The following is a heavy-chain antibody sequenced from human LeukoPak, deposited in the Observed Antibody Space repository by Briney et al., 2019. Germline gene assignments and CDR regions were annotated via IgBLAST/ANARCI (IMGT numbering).Heavy chain of an antibody. V-gene: IGHV3-48*04. CDR2: ISSSGSTI. CDR1: GFTFNSYS. CDR3: ARVGWHGVAGTPIDY. J-gene: IGHJ4*02. D-gene: IGHD6-19*01. Sequence: GGSLRLSCAASGFTFNSYSMNWVRQAPGKGLEWVSYISSSGSTIYYADSVKGRFTISRDNAKNSLYLQMNSLRAEDTAVYYCARVGWHGVAGTPIDYWGQGTLVTVSS.